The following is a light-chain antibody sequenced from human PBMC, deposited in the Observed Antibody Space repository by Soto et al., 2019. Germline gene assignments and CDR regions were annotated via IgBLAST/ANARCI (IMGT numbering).Light chain of an antibody. CDR2: GAS. J-gene: IGKJ3*01. Sequence: EIVLTRSPGTLSLSPGERATLSCRASQSVSSSFLAWYQQKSGQAPRLLIYGASTRATGIPDRFSGSASGTDFTLTISRLEPEDFAVYYCQHYGSSLFTFGPGTKVDIK. CDR1: QSVSSSF. V-gene: IGKV3-20*01. CDR3: QHYGSSLFT.